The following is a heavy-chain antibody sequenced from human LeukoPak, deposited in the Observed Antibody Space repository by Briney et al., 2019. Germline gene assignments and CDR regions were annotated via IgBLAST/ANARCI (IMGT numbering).Heavy chain of an antibody. V-gene: IGHV4-59*01. D-gene: IGHD5-18*01. J-gene: IGHJ4*02. Sequence: SETLSLTCSVSGGSINIYYWSWIRQPPGKGLEWIGYIYSSVRTSYNPSLKNRVTISVDTSTNQLSLRLSSVTAADKAVYYCARGQKYRSGYTVNELGSGYFDYWGQGTLVTVSS. CDR2: IYSSVRT. CDR1: GGSINIYY. CDR3: ARGQKYRSGYTVNELGSGYFDY.